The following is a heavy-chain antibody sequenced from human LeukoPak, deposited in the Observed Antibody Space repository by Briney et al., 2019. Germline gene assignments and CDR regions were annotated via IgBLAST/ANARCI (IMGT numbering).Heavy chain of an antibody. J-gene: IGHJ4*02. V-gene: IGHV3-48*03. CDR3: ARISGYYLFDY. D-gene: IGHD3-22*01. CDR2: ISSSGSTI. CDR1: GFTFSSYE. Sequence: AGSLRLSCAASGFTFSSYEMNWVRQAPGKGLEWVSYISSSGSTIYYADSVKGRFTISRDNAKNSLYLQMNSLRAEDTAVYYCARISGYYLFDYWGQGTLVTVSS.